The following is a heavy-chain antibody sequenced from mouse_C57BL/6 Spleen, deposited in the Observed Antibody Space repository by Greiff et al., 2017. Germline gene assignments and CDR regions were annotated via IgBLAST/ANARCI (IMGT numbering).Heavy chain of an antibody. J-gene: IGHJ4*01. CDR1: GYTFTDYN. V-gene: IGHV1-18*01. CDR3: ARKGRGYYAMDY. Sequence: VQLKESGPELVKPGASVKIPCKASGYTFTDYNMDWVKQSHGKSLEWIGDINPNNGGTIYNQKFKGKATLTVDKSSSTAYMELRSLTSEDTAVYYCARKGRGYYAMDYWGQGTSVTVSS. CDR2: INPNNGGT.